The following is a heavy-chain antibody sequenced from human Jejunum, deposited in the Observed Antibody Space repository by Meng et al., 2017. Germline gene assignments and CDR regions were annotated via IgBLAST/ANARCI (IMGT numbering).Heavy chain of an antibody. CDR3: TRTGSYRYDF. J-gene: IGHJ4*02. CDR2: INIDGTTT. CDR1: GFTFSNYG. V-gene: IGHV3-74*02. D-gene: IGHD1-26*01. Sequence: GQVLAAGGGVVQPGWSLRLSCAASGFTFSNYGTHWVRQAPGKGLEWVSRINIDGTTTDYADSVKGRFTISRDDAENTLYLQMNSLRPEDTAVYYCTRTGSYRYDFWGQGTLVTVSS.